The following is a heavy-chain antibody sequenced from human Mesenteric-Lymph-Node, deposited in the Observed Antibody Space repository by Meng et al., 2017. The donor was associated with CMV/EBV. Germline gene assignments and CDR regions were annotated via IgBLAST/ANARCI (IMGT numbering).Heavy chain of an antibody. CDR3: ARHCASTSCLGP. CDR1: GGSMTSYY. Sequence: GSLRLSCTVSGGSMTSYYWTWIRQPPGKALEWIGYVYYSGTTNYNPSPKSRVTISVDTSKNQFSLKLSSVTAADTAVYYCARHCASTSCLGPWGQGTLVTVSS. D-gene: IGHD2-2*01. CDR2: VYYSGTT. V-gene: IGHV4-59*01. J-gene: IGHJ5*02.